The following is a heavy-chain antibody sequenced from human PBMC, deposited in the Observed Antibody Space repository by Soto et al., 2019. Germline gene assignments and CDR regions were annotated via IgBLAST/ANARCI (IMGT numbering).Heavy chain of an antibody. Sequence: QVQLVESGGGVVQPGRSLRLSCAASGFTFSSYGMHWVRQAPGKGLEWVAVISYDGSNKYYADSVKGRFTISRDNSKNTLYLQMNSLRAEDTAVYYCAKDGSWGTDYTVGKIDYWGQGTLVTVSS. J-gene: IGHJ4*02. V-gene: IGHV3-30*18. CDR3: AKDGSWGTDYTVGKIDY. D-gene: IGHD4-4*01. CDR2: ISYDGSNK. CDR1: GFTFSSYG.